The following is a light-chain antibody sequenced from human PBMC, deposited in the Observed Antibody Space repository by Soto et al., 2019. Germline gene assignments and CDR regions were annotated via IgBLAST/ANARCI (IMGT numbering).Light chain of an antibody. CDR3: QQRSNWPPIT. V-gene: IGKV3-11*01. CDR2: DAS. Sequence: ITLNKSPATVSLSPGERATLSCRASQSVSSYLAWYQQKPGQAPRLLIYDASNRATGIPARFSGSVSGTDFTLTISSLEPEDFAVYYCQQRSNWPPITFGQGRRLEIK. J-gene: IGKJ5*01. CDR1: QSVSSY.